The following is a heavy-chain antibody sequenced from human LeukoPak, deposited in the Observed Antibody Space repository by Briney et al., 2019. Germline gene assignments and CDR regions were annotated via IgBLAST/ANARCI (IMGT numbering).Heavy chain of an antibody. J-gene: IGHJ1*01. Sequence: GGSLRLSRAASGFTFSSYTMNWARQAPGRGLEWVSAISGSGGSTYYADSVKGRFTISRDNSKNTLYLQMNSLGAEDTAVYYCAKDIQHWGQGTLVTVSS. V-gene: IGHV3-23*01. CDR2: ISGSGGST. CDR1: GFTFSSYT. CDR3: AKDIQH.